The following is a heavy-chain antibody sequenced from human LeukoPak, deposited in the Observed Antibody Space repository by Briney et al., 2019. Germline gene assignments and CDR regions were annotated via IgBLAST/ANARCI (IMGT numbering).Heavy chain of an antibody. Sequence: PGGSLRLSCTASGHTLSTYWMHWVRQAPGKGLVWVAGIHSGGSIIYYADSVKGRFTISRDNAKSTLYLQMNSLRVEDTAVYYCVAEERDFDCWGQGVLVTVSS. V-gene: IGHV3-74*01. CDR1: GHTLSTYW. D-gene: IGHD1-26*01. CDR2: IHSGGSII. CDR3: VAEERDFDC. J-gene: IGHJ4*02.